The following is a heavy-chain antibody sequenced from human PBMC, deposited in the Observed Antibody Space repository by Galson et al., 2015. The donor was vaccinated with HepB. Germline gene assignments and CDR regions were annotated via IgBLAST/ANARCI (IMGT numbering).Heavy chain of an antibody. V-gene: IGHV1-69*13. CDR1: GGTFSSYA. CDR3: ARGGRLGELSLYFDY. Sequence: SVKVSCKASGGTFSSYAISWVRQAPGQGLEWMGGIIPIFGTANYAQKFQGRVTITADESTSTAYMELSSLRSEDTAVYSCARGGRLGELSLYFDYWGQGTLVTVSS. CDR2: IIPIFGTA. J-gene: IGHJ4*02. D-gene: IGHD3-16*02.